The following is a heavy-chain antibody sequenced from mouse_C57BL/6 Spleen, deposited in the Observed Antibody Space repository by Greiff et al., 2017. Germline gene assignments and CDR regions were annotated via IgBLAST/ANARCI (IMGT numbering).Heavy chain of an antibody. CDR2: IDPSDSYT. CDR1: GYTFTSYW. D-gene: IGHD1-1*01. Sequence: VQVVESGAELVMPGASVKLSCKASGYTFTSYWMHWVKQRPGQGLEWIGEIDPSDSYTNYNQKFKGKSTLTVDKSSSTAYMQLSSLTSEDSAVYYCARRGTVPGYWYFDVWGTGTTVTVSS. V-gene: IGHV1-69*01. J-gene: IGHJ1*03. CDR3: ARRGTVPGYWYFDV.